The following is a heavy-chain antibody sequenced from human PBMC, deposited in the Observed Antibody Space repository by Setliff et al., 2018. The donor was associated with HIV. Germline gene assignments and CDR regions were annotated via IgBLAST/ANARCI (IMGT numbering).Heavy chain of an antibody. CDR2: VNHSGDT. Sequence: PSETLSLTCAVYGGSFSGYYWSWIRRSPGKDLEWIGEVNHSGDTTYNPSLKSRVTMSVDTSKNQFSLELSSLTSADTAIYYCVRGRDYGSSWSRPFYFDFWGHGNLVTVSS. D-gene: IGHD6-13*01. J-gene: IGHJ4*01. V-gene: IGHV4-34*01. CDR1: GGSFSGYY. CDR3: VRGRDYGSSWSRPFYFDF.